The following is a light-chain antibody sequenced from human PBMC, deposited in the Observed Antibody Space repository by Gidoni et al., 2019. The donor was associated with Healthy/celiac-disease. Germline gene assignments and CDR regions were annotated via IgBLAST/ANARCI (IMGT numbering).Light chain of an antibody. V-gene: IGKV1-39*01. J-gene: IGKJ1*01. CDR1: QSISSY. Sequence: DIQLTHSPSSLSASVGDRVTIPCRASQSISSYLNWYQQKPGKAPKLLIYAASRLQSGVPSRFSGSGSGTDFTLTISSLQPEDFATYYCQQSYSTLGTFGQGTKVEIK. CDR3: QQSYSTLGT. CDR2: AAS.